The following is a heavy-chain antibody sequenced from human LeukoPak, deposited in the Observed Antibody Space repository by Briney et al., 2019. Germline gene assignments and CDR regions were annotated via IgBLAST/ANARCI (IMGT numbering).Heavy chain of an antibody. CDR3: ARGVAAAGTTLDY. D-gene: IGHD6-13*01. CDR1: GFTVSSSY. J-gene: IGHJ4*02. V-gene: IGHV3-66*01. Sequence: GGSLRLSCAASGFTVSSSYMTWVRQAPGKGLEWVSVIYSGGTTYYADSVKGRITISRDNSKNTLYLQMNSLRDEDTAVYYCARGVAAAGTTLDYWGQGTLVTVSS. CDR2: IYSGGTT.